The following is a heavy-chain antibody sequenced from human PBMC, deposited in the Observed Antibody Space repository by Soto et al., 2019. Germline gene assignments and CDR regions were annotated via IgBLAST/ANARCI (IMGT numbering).Heavy chain of an antibody. D-gene: IGHD1-26*01. CDR2: IIPIFGTA. Sequence: QVQLVQSGAEVKKPGSSVKVSCKASGGTFSSYAISWERQAPGQGLEWMGGIIPIFGTANYAQKFQGRVTITADESTSTAYMELSSLRSENTAVYYCASFHSGSYWVGWFGPCGQGTLVTVSA. V-gene: IGHV1-69*12. J-gene: IGHJ5*02. CDR1: GGTFSSYA. CDR3: ASFHSGSYWVGWFGP.